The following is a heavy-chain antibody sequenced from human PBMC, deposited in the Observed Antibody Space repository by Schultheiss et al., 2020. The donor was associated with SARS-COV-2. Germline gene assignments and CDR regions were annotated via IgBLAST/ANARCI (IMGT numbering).Heavy chain of an antibody. CDR2: IYYSGST. Sequence: SETLSLTCTVSGGSISSSSYYWGWIRQPPGKGLEWIGSIYYSGSTYYNPSLKSRVTMSVDTSKNQFSLKLSSVTAADTAVYYCARGYGNYGPGWFDPWGQGTLVTVSS. CDR3: ARGYGNYGPGWFDP. CDR1: GGSISSSSYY. J-gene: IGHJ5*02. D-gene: IGHD4-11*01. V-gene: IGHV4-39*07.